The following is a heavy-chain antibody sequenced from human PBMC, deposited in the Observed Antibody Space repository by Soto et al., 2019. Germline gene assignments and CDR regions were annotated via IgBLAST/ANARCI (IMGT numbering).Heavy chain of an antibody. V-gene: IGHV3-30*18. CDR1: GFTFSSYG. CDR2: ISYDGSNK. J-gene: IGHJ6*02. Sequence: QVQLVESGGGVVQPGRSLRLSCAASGFTFSSYGMHWVRQAPGKGLEWVAVISYDGSNKYYADSVKGRFTISRDNSKNTLYRQMNSLRAEDTAVYYCAKDEGIYSGSYSNGMDVWGQGTTVTVSS. CDR3: AKDEGIYSGSYSNGMDV. D-gene: IGHD1-26*01.